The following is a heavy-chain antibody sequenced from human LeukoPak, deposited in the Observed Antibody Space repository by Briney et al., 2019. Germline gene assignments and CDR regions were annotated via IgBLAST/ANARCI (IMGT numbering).Heavy chain of an antibody. CDR1: GGSIFSTYW. D-gene: IGHD2-8*01. CDR2: IFHTGST. Sequence: PSETLSLTCTVSGGSIFSTYWWTWVRQPPGKGLEWMGEIFHTGSTSYDPSLDRRVTISIDKSKNQFFLELTSVTAADTAVYFCARELGNGWYYSDYWGPGILVTVSS. CDR3: ARELGNGWYYSDY. V-gene: IGHV4-4*02. J-gene: IGHJ4*02.